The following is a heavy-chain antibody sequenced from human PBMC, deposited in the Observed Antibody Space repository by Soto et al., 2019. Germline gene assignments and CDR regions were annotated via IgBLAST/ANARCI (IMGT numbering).Heavy chain of an antibody. CDR3: ARDGEIFGITARPPCYSRIDV. D-gene: IGHD2-21*02. Sequence: PEQSLRHSSRASALTLRAYNMSWSRQVLGKGQEWVSYISSSGSTIYYADSVKGRFTISRDNAKNSLYLQMNSLRAEDTAGYYCARDGEIFGITARPPCYSRIDVWG. J-gene: IGHJ6*01. CDR1: ALTLRAYN. CDR2: ISSSGSTI. V-gene: IGHV3-11*01.